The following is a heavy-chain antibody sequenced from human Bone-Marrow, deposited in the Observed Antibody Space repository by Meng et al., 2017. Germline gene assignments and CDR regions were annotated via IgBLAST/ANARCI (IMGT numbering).Heavy chain of an antibody. CDR3: ARLRGYSGYDHDY. J-gene: IGHJ4*02. CDR1: GGTFSSYA. V-gene: IGHV1-69*06. CDR2: IIPIFGTA. D-gene: IGHD5-12*01. Sequence: SVKVSCKASGGTFSSYAISWVRQAPGQGLEWMGGIIPIFGTANYAQKFQGRVTITADKSTSTAYMELSSLRSEDTAVYYCARLRGYSGYDHDYWGQGTLVNVGS.